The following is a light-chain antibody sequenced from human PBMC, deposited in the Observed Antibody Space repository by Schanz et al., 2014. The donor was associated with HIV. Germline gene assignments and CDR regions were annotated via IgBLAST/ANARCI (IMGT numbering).Light chain of an antibody. V-gene: IGKV3-20*01. CDR1: QSVSSSY. CDR2: GAS. J-gene: IGKJ1*01. CDR3: QQYSTSPRT. Sequence: EIVLTQSPGTLSLSPGERATLSCRASQSVSSSYLAWYQQKPGQAPRLLIYGASSRATGIPDRFSGSQSGTDFTLTISRLEPEDVAVYSCQQYSTSPRTFGQGTKVEIK.